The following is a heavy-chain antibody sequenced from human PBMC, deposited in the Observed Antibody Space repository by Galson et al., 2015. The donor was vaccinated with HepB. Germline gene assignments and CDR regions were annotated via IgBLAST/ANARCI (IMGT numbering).Heavy chain of an antibody. CDR1: GLTFSSYG. D-gene: IGHD3-22*01. V-gene: IGHV3-30*03. CDR3: HEYYYDSSGSGAFDI. Sequence: ALRLSCAASGLTFSSYGMHWVRQAPGKGLEWVAVTSYDGSNKYYADSVKGRFTISRDNSKNTLYLQMNSLRAEDTAAYYCHEYYYDSSGSGAFDIWGQGTMVTVSS. J-gene: IGHJ3*02. CDR2: TSYDGSNK.